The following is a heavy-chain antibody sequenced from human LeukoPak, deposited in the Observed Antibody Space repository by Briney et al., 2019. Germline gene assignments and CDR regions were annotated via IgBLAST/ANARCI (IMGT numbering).Heavy chain of an antibody. J-gene: IGHJ4*02. CDR2: IYYSGST. D-gene: IGHD2-15*01. CDR1: GGSISSYY. Sequence: SETLSLTWTVSGGSISSYYWSWIRQPPGKRLGWIGYIYYSGSTNYNPSLKSRVTISVDTSKNQFSLRLSSVTAADTAVYYCARVAAHYCSGGTCYSALGAYYFDYWGQGTLVTVSS. CDR3: ARVAAHYCSGGTCYSALGAYYFDY. V-gene: IGHV4-59*01.